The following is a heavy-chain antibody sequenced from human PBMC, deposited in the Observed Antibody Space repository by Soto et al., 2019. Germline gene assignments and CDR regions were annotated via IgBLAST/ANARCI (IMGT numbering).Heavy chain of an antibody. CDR1: GFTFSSYW. V-gene: IGHV3-74*01. Sequence: PGGSLRLSCAASGFTFSSYWMHWVRQAPGKGLVWVSRINSDGSSTSYADSVKGRFTIPRDNAKNTLYLQMNSLRAEDTAVYYCARERAVAGYDYWGQGTLVTVSS. D-gene: IGHD6-19*01. J-gene: IGHJ4*02. CDR2: INSDGSST. CDR3: ARERAVAGYDY.